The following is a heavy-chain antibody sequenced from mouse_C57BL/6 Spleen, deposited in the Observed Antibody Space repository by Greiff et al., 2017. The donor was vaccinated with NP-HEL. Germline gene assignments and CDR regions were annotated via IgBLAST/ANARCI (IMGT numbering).Heavy chain of an antibody. Sequence: VQLQQSGPGLVQPSQSLSITCTVSGFSLTSYGVHWVRQSPGQGLEWLGVIWSGGSTDDNAAFISRLSISKDNSKSQVFFKMNSLQADDTAIYYCARTGIYYYAMDYWGQGTLVTVSS. J-gene: IGHJ4*01. CDR3: ARTGIYYYAMDY. CDR2: IWSGGST. V-gene: IGHV2-2*01. CDR1: GFSLTSYG.